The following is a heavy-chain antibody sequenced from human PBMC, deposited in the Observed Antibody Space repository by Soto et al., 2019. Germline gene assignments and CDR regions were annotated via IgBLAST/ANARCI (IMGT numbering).Heavy chain of an antibody. CDR2: ISAYNGNT. V-gene: IGHV1-18*01. CDR3: ARRWAGIAAAGTPYNWFDP. J-gene: IGHJ5*02. D-gene: IGHD6-13*01. Sequence: QVQLVQSGAEVKKPGASVKVSCKASGYTFTSYGISWVRQAPGQGLEWMGWISAYNGNTNYAQKLQGRVTMTTDTSTSTAYMELRSLRSDDTAVYYCARRWAGIAAAGTPYNWFDPWGQGTLVTVSS. CDR1: GYTFTSYG.